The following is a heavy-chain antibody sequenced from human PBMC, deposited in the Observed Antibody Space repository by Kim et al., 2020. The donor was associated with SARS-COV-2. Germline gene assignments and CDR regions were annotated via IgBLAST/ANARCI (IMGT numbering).Heavy chain of an antibody. CDR1: GFTFDDYT. J-gene: IGHJ4*02. V-gene: IGHV3-43*01. CDR2: ISWDGGST. CDR3: AKAGGTTGGFDY. D-gene: IGHD4-17*01. Sequence: GGSLRLSCAASGFTFDDYTMHWVRQAPGKGLEWVSLISWDGGSTYYADSVKGRFTISRDNSKNSLYLQMNSLRTEDTALYYCAKAGGTTGGFDYWGQGTLVTVSS.